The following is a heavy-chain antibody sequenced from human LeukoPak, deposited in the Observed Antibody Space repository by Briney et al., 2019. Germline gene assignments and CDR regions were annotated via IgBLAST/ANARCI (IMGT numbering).Heavy chain of an antibody. CDR1: GGSISSSSYY. CDR2: IYYSGST. Sequence: SETLSLTCTVSGGSISSSSYYWGWIRQPPGKGLEWIGSIYYSGSTYYNPSLKSRVTISVDTSKNQFSLKLSSVTAADTAVYYCARHRRNQALRKQQLVPHFDYWGQGTLSPSPQ. J-gene: IGHJ4*02. CDR3: ARHRRNQALRKQQLVPHFDY. V-gene: IGHV4-39*01. D-gene: IGHD6-13*01.